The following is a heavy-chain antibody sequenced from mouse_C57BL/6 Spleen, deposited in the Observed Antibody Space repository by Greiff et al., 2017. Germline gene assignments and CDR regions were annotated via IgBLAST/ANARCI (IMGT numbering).Heavy chain of an antibody. Sequence: QVQLQQPGAELVRPGSSVKLSCKASGYTFTSYWMDWVKQRPGQGLEWIGNIYPSDSENHYNQKFKDKATLTVDKSSSTAYMQLSSLTSEDSAVYYCARGGDGYYEDYAMDYWGQGTSVTVSS. CDR2: IYPSDSEN. J-gene: IGHJ4*01. CDR3: ARGGDGYYEDYAMDY. D-gene: IGHD2-3*01. V-gene: IGHV1-61*01. CDR1: GYTFTSYW.